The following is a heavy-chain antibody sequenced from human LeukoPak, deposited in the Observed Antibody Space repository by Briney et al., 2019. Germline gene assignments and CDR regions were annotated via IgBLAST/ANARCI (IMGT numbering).Heavy chain of an antibody. CDR1: GGSISSYY. J-gene: IGHJ4*02. D-gene: IGHD1-26*01. CDR2: IYYSGST. Sequence: PSETLSLTCTVSGGSISSYYWSWIRQSPGKGLEWIGYIYYSGSTNYNPSLKSRVTISVDTSKNQFSLKLSSVTAADTAVYYCARDRRELLLVNYFDYWGQGTLVTVSS. V-gene: IGHV4-59*01. CDR3: ARDRRELLLVNYFDY.